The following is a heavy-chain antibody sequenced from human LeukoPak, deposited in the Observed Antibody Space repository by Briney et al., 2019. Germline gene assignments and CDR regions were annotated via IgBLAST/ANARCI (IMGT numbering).Heavy chain of an antibody. V-gene: IGHV3-7*01. D-gene: IGHD6-13*01. CDR2: IKQDGSEI. J-gene: IGHJ4*02. CDR1: GFTFSSHW. Sequence: PGESLRLSCGASGFTFSSHWMTWVRQAPGEGLEFVANIKQDGSEINYADSVKGRFTVSRDNAKNSLYLQMSSLRAEDTALYYCARERQQLRYFDYWGQGTLVTVSS. CDR3: ARERQQLRYFDY.